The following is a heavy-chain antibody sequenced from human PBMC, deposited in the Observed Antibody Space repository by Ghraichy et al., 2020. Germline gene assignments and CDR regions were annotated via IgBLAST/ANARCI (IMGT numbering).Heavy chain of an antibody. CDR3: AKAELEYGSSSGAFDI. Sequence: GGSLRLSCAASAFTVDSTYTTWVRQAPGKGLEWVSIIFGAGNTYYADSVEGRFTFSRDTSKNILYLQMTSLRVEDTAVYYCAKAELEYGSSSGAFDIWGQGKIVSVS. CDR1: AFTVDSTY. CDR2: IFGAGNT. V-gene: IGHV3-66*01. J-gene: IGHJ3*02. D-gene: IGHD1-26*01.